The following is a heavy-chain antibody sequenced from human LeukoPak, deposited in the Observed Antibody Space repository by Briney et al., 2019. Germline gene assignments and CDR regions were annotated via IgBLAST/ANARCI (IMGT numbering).Heavy chain of an antibody. V-gene: IGHV3-30*18. Sequence: GGSLRLSCAASGFTFSSSGMHWVRQAPGKGLEWVAVISYDGSNKYYADSVKGRFTISRDNSKNTLYLQMNSLRAGDTAVFYCAKDSSDRSGYYDYYFAYWGQGTQVTVSS. CDR2: ISYDGSNK. CDR1: GFTFSSSG. D-gene: IGHD3-22*01. J-gene: IGHJ4*02. CDR3: AKDSSDRSGYYDYYFAY.